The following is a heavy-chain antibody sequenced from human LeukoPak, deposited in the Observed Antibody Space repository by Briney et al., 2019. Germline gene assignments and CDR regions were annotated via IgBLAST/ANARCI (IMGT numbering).Heavy chain of an antibody. CDR1: VFTFSSYA. D-gene: IGHD6-19*01. V-gene: IGHV3-23*01. Sequence: PGGSLRLSCAASVFTFSSYAMSWVRQAPGKGLEWVSGITGSGGSTYYADSVKGRFTISRDNSKSTLFLQMNSLRAEDTAIYYCAKKSVADVPPLHWGQGTLVTVSS. J-gene: IGHJ4*02. CDR2: ITGSGGST. CDR3: AKKSVADVPPLH.